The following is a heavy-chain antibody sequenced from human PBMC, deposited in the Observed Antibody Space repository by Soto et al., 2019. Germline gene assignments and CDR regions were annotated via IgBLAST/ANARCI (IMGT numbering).Heavy chain of an antibody. Sequence: QVQLQESGPGLVKPSGTLSLTCAVSGGSISSDDWWTWVRQTPGKGLQWIGEIYHSGTTNYNQSLMRRVTIAVDKAKGLFSLRLDSVTAADPAVYYCARSDCYGVCRGKWLDPLGQGILVTVSS. CDR1: GGSISSDDW. V-gene: IGHV4-4*02. CDR2: IYHSGTT. CDR3: ARSDCYGVCRGKWLDP. J-gene: IGHJ5*02. D-gene: IGHD2-21*02.